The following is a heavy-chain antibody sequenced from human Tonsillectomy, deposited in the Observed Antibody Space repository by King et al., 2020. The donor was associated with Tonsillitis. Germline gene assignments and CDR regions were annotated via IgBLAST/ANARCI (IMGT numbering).Heavy chain of an antibody. CDR1: GYTFTAYY. J-gene: IGHJ4*02. V-gene: IGHV1-2*02. CDR3: ARDLLEAVAVYVFAY. CDR2: IDPSSGDT. D-gene: IGHD6-19*01. Sequence: QLVQSGAEVKKPGASVRVSCKASGYTFTAYYLHWVRQAPGQGLEWMGWIDPSSGDTNYAQDFQGRVTMTRDTSISTAYMELSSLRSDDTAIYYCARDLLEAVAVYVFAYWGQGTLVTVSS.